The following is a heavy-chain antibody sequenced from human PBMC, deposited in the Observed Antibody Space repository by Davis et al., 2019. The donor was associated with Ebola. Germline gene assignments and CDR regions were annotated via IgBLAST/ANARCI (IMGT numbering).Heavy chain of an antibody. CDR2: IRYDGSNK. CDR1: GFTFSSYG. D-gene: IGHD6-6*01. CDR3: AKGLEYSSSPGDWFDP. J-gene: IGHJ5*02. Sequence: GESLKISCAASGFTFSSYGMHWVRQAPGKGLEWVAFIRYDGSNKYYADSVKGRFTISRDNSKNTLYLQMNSLRAEDTAVYYCAKGLEYSSSPGDWFDPWGQGTLVTVSS. V-gene: IGHV3-30*02.